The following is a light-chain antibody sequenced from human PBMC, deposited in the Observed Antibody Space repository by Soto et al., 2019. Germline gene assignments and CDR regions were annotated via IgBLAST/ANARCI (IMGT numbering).Light chain of an antibody. J-gene: IGLJ2*01. Sequence: QSALTQPASVSGSPGQSITISCTGSSSDIGGYNYVSWYQHHPGKAPKLMIREVTNRPSGVSNGFSGSKSGNTASLTISGLQAEDEADYYCNSFTRSNTVVFGGGTKLTVL. CDR2: EVT. CDR3: NSFTRSNTVV. CDR1: SSDIGGYNY. V-gene: IGLV2-14*01.